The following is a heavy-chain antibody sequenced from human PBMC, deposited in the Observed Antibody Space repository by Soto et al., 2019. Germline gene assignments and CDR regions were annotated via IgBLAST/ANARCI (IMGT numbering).Heavy chain of an antibody. CDR3: ARARGGDSGDYASLFDR. J-gene: IGHJ5*02. V-gene: IGHV4-30-4*01. CDR2: IHDSGNT. Sequence: PSLTCTVFGGSVSIGDYLWSWIRQRPGKGLEWIGYIHDSGNTYYNPSLKSRVTISLDTSKNQFSLKVTSMTAADTAVYFCARARGGDSGDYASLFDRWGQGNLVTVSS. CDR1: GGSVSIGDYL. D-gene: IGHD4-17*01.